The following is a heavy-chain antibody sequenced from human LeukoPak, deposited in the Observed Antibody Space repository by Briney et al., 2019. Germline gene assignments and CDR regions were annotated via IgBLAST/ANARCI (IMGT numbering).Heavy chain of an antibody. J-gene: IGHJ3*02. CDR2: MNPNSGNT. CDR3: ARGRAYYYDSSGRDAFDI. Sequence: ASVKVSCKASGYTFTSYDINWVRQATGQGLEWMGWMNPNSGNTGYAQKFQGRVTMTRNTSISTAYMELSSLRSEDTAVYYCARGRAYYYDSSGRDAFDIWGQGTMVTVSS. CDR1: GYTFTSYD. V-gene: IGHV1-8*01. D-gene: IGHD3-22*01.